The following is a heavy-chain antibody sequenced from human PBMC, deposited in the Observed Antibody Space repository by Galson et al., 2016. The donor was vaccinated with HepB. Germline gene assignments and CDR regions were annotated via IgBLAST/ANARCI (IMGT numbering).Heavy chain of an antibody. CDR1: GXXFTXXX. CDR2: INTDNGXT. CDR3: ARGETTADNWFDP. D-gene: IGHD1-1*01. J-gene: IGHJ5*02. Sequence: SVXXSCKASGXXFTXXXMHXXXQAXXQRLXWMGWINTDNGXTKYSQKFQGRVAVTRDTSASTAYTELSSLRSEDTAVPYCARGETTADNWFDPWGQGTLVTVSS. V-gene: IGHV1-3*04.